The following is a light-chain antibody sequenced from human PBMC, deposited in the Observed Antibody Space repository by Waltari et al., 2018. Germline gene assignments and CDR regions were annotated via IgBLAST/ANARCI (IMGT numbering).Light chain of an antibody. J-gene: IGKJ2*01. Sequence: DVKTTQSPSTLSASVGDTVSITCRASQSIMSWLAWYQQKAGKAPKVLISKASTLESGVPSRVSGSESGTEFTLTISNLQPDDFATYYCQQYNTDYTFGQGTILEIK. CDR1: QSIMSW. CDR2: KAS. V-gene: IGKV1-5*03. CDR3: QQYNTDYT.